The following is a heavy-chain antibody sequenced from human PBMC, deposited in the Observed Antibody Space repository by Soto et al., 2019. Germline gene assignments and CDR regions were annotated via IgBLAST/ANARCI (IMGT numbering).Heavy chain of an antibody. V-gene: IGHV1-3*01. D-gene: IGHD1-26*01. CDR2: INLASGHT. CDR1: GYTFTTYA. J-gene: IGHJ6*02. Sequence: QVQLVQSGAEVKKPGASVKVSCKASGYTFTTYALHWVRQAPGQRPEWMGWINLASGHTKYSKKFQDRVTITRDTSASTGYMELSSLRSEDTAVYYCGRSVVGATGEILYNAMDVWGQGTTVTVSS. CDR3: GRSVVGATGEILYNAMDV.